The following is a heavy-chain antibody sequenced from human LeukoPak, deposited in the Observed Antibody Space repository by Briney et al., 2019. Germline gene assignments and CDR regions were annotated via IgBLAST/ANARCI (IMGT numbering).Heavy chain of an antibody. CDR3: AKDSGSGWYQYGMDV. CDR1: GFTFSSYS. J-gene: IGHJ6*02. Sequence: GGSLRLSCAASGFTFSSYSMNWVRQAPGKGLEWISYISSSSNTIYYADSVKGRFTISRDNAKNTLYLQMNRLRVEDTAVYYCAKDSGSGWYQYGMDVWGQGTTVTVSS. V-gene: IGHV3-48*01. D-gene: IGHD6-19*01. CDR2: ISSSSNTI.